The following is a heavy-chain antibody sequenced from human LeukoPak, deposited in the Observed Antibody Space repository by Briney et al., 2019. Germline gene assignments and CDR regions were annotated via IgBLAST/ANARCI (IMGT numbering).Heavy chain of an antibody. CDR1: GGSISSCSYY. Sequence: SETLSLTCTVSGGSISSCSYYWGWIRQPPGKGLEWIGTIYYCGNSYYNPSLKSRVTISVDRSKNQFSLKLSSVTAADTAVYYCARDPVRKDCSSTSCYRRDYWGQGTLVTVSS. CDR3: ARDPVRKDCSSTSCYRRDY. D-gene: IGHD2-2*02. V-gene: IGHV4-39*07. J-gene: IGHJ4*02. CDR2: IYYCGNS.